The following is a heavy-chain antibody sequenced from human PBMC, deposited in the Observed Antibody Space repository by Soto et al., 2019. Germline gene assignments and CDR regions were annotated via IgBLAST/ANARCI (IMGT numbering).Heavy chain of an antibody. CDR1: GYSFTSYW. CDR2: IYPGDSDT. CDR3: ARTAAAGKYYYGMDV. Sequence: GESLKISCKGSGYSFTSYWIGWVRQMPGKGLELMGIIYPGDSDTRYSPSFQGQVTISAGKSISTAYLQWSSLKASDTAMYYFARTAAAGKYYYGMDVWGQGTTVTVSS. V-gene: IGHV5-51*01. J-gene: IGHJ6*02. D-gene: IGHD6-13*01.